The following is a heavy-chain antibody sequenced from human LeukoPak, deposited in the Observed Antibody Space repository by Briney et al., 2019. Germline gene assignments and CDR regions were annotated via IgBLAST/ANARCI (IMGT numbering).Heavy chain of an antibody. V-gene: IGHV3-15*01. CDR1: GFTFSSYS. Sequence: PGGSLRLSCAASGFTFSSYSMSWVRQAPGKGLEWVGRIKSKTDGGTTDYAAPVKGRFTISRDDSKSTLYLQMNSLKTEDTAVYYCTPRPYDSGWYWFDPWGQGTLVTVSS. J-gene: IGHJ5*02. CDR3: TPRPYDSGWYWFDP. D-gene: IGHD6-19*01. CDR2: IKSKTDGGTT.